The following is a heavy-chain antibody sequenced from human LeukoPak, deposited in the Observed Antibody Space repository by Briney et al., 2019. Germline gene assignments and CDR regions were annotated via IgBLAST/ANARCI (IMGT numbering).Heavy chain of an antibody. CDR3: AKQVSCDTTTCYSGMPPDY. CDR2: ISGSDGSR. J-gene: IGHJ4*02. Sequence: GGSLRLSCAASGFPFSRYAMSWVRQTPERGLEWVSVISGSDGSRYYADSVKGRFTISRDDSRNTVYLQMNNLRAEDTAIYYCAKQVSCDTTTCYSGMPPDYWGQGTLVTVSS. V-gene: IGHV3-23*01. CDR1: GFPFSRYA. D-gene: IGHD2/OR15-2a*01.